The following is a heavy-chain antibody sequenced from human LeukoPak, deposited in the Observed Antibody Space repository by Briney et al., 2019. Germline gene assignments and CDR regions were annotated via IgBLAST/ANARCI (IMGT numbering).Heavy chain of an antibody. CDR1: GFCFSSYS. J-gene: IGHJ4*02. V-gene: IGHV3-21*01. CDR3: ARDADSSWYLGAFDY. D-gene: IGHD6-13*01. CDR2: ISSISSGL. Sequence: GGSLRLSCAASGFCFSSYSMNWVRQAPGKGLEWVSSISSISSGLYYADSVRGRFTISRDNAKNSLYLHMDSLSAEDTAVYYCARDADSSWYLGAFDYWGQGTVVTVSS.